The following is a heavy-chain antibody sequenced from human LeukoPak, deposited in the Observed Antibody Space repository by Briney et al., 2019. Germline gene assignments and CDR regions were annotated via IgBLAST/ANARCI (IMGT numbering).Heavy chain of an antibody. V-gene: IGHV4-34*01. Sequence: SETLSLTCAVYGGSFSGYYWSWIRQPPGKGLEWIGEINHSGSTNYNPSLKRRVNISVDTSKNQFSLKLSSVTAANTAVYYCARGYGSSWYRKNWFDPWGQGTLVTVSS. D-gene: IGHD6-13*01. J-gene: IGHJ5*02. CDR2: INHSGST. CDR1: GGSFSGYY. CDR3: ARGYGSSWYRKNWFDP.